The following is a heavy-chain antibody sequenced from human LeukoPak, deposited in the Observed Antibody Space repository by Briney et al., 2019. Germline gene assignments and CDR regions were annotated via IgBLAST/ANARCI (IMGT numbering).Heavy chain of an antibody. D-gene: IGHD6-25*01. CDR1: GGSVSSGEYY. CDR3: ARSAIDAFDI. CDR2: IYNSGST. J-gene: IGHJ3*02. Sequence: SETLSLTCSVSGGSVSSGEYYWSWIRQPPGKGLECIGYIYNSGSTNYNPSPKSRVSISVDTSKNQFSLKLSSVTAADTAVYYCARSAIDAFDIWGQGTMVTVSS. V-gene: IGHV4-61*08.